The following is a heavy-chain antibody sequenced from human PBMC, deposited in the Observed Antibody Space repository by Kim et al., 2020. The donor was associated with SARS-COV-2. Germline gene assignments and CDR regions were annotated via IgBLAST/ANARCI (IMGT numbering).Heavy chain of an antibody. Sequence: SVKVSCKASGGTFSSYAISWVRQAPGQGLEWMGGIIPIFGTANYAQKFQGRVTITADESTSTAYMELSSLRSEDTAVYYCARSNIVVVVAVTGVYYYYGMDVWGQGTTVTVSS. D-gene: IGHD2-15*01. CDR2: IIPIFGTA. V-gene: IGHV1-69*13. CDR1: GGTFSSYA. CDR3: ARSNIVVVVAVTGVYYYYGMDV. J-gene: IGHJ6*02.